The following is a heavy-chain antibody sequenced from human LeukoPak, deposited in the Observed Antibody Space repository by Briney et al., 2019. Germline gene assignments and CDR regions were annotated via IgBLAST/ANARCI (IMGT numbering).Heavy chain of an antibody. J-gene: IGHJ4*02. D-gene: IGHD3-22*01. Sequence: GGSLRLSCAASGFTFSTHWMHWVRQAPGKGLVWVSRINTDGSSTSYADSVKGRFTISRDNAKNSLYLQMNSLRAEDTAVYYCARAMNHYDSSGTYYAIPSTYWGQGTLVTVSS. CDR3: ARAMNHYDSSGTYYAIPSTY. CDR2: INTDGSST. CDR1: GFTFSTHW. V-gene: IGHV3-74*01.